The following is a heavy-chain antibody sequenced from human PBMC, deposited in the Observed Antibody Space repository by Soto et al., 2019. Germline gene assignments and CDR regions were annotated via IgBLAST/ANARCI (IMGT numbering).Heavy chain of an antibody. Sequence: ASVKVSCKASGYTFTTHTISCVRQAPGQVLEWMGWISTYNDKTNYAQRFQDRVTLTADGSTSTAYMELRSLGSDDTATYYCARDDDYVWGSYRPWGQGTLVTVSS. CDR1: GYTFTTHT. CDR2: ISTYNDKT. J-gene: IGHJ4*02. V-gene: IGHV1-18*04. CDR3: ARDDDYVWGSYRP. D-gene: IGHD3-16*02.